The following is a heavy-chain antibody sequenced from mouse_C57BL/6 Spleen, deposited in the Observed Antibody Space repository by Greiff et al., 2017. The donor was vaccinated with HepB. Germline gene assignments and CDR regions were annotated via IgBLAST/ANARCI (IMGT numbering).Heavy chain of an antibody. CDR1: GYTFTSYW. V-gene: IGHV1-74*01. CDR2: IHPSDSDT. Sequence: QVQLQQPGAELVKPGASVKVSCKASGYTFTSYWMHWVKQRPGQGLEWIGRIHPSDSDTNYNQKFKGKATLTVDESSSTAYMQLSSLTSEDSAVYYCAKFRPYYAMDYWGQGTSVTVSS. CDR3: AKFRPYYAMDY. J-gene: IGHJ4*01.